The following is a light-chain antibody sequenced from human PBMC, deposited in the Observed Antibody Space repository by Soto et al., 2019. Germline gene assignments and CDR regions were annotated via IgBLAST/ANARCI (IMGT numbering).Light chain of an antibody. Sequence: DIQMTQSPSTLSASVGDRVTITCRASQSISSWLAWYRQKPGEAPKLLIYDGSTLERGVTSRFSGSGSGTEFTLTISSLQPDDFATFYCQQYNTFSRTFGQGTKVEVK. CDR3: QQYNTFSRT. V-gene: IGKV1-5*03. CDR1: QSISSW. J-gene: IGKJ1*01. CDR2: DGS.